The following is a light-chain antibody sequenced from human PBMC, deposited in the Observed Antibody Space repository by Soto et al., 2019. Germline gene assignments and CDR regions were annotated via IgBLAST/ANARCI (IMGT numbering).Light chain of an antibody. CDR3: SSYTSSSTRVV. Sequence: QSALTQPASVSGSPGQSITISCTGTSSDVGGYNYVSWYQQHPGKSTKLMIYGVSNRPSGVSNRFSGSKSGNTASLTISVLHAEDEADYYCSSYTSSSTRVVFGGGTKLAV. CDR1: SSDVGGYNY. J-gene: IGLJ2*01. CDR2: GVS. V-gene: IGLV2-14*01.